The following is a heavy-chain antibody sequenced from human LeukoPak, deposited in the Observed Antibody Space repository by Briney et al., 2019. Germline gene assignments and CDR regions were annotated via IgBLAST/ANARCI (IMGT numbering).Heavy chain of an antibody. J-gene: IGHJ4*02. D-gene: IGHD2-15*01. V-gene: IGHV1-18*01. CDR3: AGGVDFDY. CDR1: GGTISSYA. Sequence: ASVKVSCKASGGTISSYAISWVRQAPGQGLEWMGWISAYNGNTNYAQKLQGRVTMTTDTSTSTAYMELRSLRSDDTAVYYCAGGVDFDYWGQGTLVTVSS. CDR2: ISAYNGNT.